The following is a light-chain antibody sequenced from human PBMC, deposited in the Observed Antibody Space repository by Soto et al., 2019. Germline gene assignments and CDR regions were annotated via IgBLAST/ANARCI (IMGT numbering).Light chain of an antibody. V-gene: IGKV3-20*01. CDR2: GAF. CDR3: QQYGSSGT. CDR1: QSVSSSY. Sequence: ETVLTQSPGTLSLSPGERATLSCRASQSVSSSYLAWYQQKPGQAPRLLIYGAFNRATGIPDRFSGSGSGTDFTLTISRLEPEDFAVYYCQQYGSSGTFGQGTKVDIK. J-gene: IGKJ1*01.